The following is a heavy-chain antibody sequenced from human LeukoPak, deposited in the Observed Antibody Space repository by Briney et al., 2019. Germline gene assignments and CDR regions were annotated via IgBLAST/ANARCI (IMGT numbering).Heavy chain of an antibody. CDR1: GINFDENA. V-gene: IGHV3-9*01. D-gene: IGHD2-15*01. CDR3: AKDRYCTSSSCPIDY. Sequence: PGRSMRLSCVGSGINFDENAMHWVRQPPGKGLEWVWRISSNSDDIGYADSVKGRFTISRDSAKKSLYLQMNSLRAEDTALYYCAKDRYCTSSSCPIDYWGRGTLVTVSS. CDR2: ISSNSDDI. J-gene: IGHJ4*02.